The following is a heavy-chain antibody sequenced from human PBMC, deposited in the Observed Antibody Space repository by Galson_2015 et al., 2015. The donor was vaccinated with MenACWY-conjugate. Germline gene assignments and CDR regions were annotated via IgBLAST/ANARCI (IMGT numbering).Heavy chain of an antibody. CDR3: ARSITIFGVALHLTTGGFDI. CDR1: GYSFTSYW. J-gene: IGHJ3*02. CDR2: IYPGDSDT. V-gene: IGHV5-51*01. Sequence: QSGAEVKKPGESLKISCKGSGYSFTSYWIGWVRQMPGKGLEWMGIIYPGDSDTRYSPSFQGQVTISADKSISTAYLQWSSLKASDTAMYYCARSITIFGVALHLTTGGFDIWGQGTMVTVSS. D-gene: IGHD3-3*01.